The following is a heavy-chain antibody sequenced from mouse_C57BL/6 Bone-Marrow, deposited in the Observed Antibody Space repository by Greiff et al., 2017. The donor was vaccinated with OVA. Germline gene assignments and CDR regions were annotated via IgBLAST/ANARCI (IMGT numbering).Heavy chain of an antibody. J-gene: IGHJ2*01. CDR2: SRNKANDYTT. CDR3: ARDLYGNLDY. D-gene: IGHD2-1*01. CDR1: GFTFSDFY. V-gene: IGHV7-1*01. Sequence: EVMLVESGGGLVQSGRSLRLSCATSGFTFSDFYMEWVRQAPGKGLEWIAASRNKANDYTTEYSASVKGRFIVSRDTSQSILYLQMNALRAEDTAIYYCARDLYGNLDYWGQGTTLTVSS.